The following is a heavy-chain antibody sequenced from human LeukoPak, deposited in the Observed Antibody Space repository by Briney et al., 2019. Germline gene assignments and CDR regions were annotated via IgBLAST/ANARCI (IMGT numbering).Heavy chain of an antibody. J-gene: IGHJ4*02. CDR2: IWYDGSNK. CDR1: GFTFSSYG. Sequence: GGSLRLSCAASGFTFSSYGMHWVRQAPGKGLEWVAVIWYDGSNKYYADSVKGRFTISRDNSKNTLYLHMNSVRGEDTAMYYCANGYWRCGRCSSGAHWGQGTLVTVSS. D-gene: IGHD2-8*02. V-gene: IGHV3-33*06. CDR3: ANGYWRCGRCSSGAH.